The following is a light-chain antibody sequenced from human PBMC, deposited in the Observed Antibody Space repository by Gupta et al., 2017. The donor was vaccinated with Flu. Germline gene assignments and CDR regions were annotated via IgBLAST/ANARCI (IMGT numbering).Light chain of an antibody. CDR2: YAS. CDR1: QNIGGA. V-gene: IGKV6-21*01. J-gene: IGKJ1*01. CDR3: HQSSDLPWT. Sequence: EIVLTQSPDFQSVTPKERVTITCRASQNIGGALHWYQQKPDQSPKVLIKYASQSFSGVPSRFSGSGSGTDFTLTINGLETEDAATYCCHQSSDLPWTFGQGTKVEIK.